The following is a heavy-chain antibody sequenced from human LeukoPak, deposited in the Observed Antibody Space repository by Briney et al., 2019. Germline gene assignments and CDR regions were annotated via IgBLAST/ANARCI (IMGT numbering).Heavy chain of an antibody. CDR3: ARKSGYAGPFDI. CDR2: IDHSGST. D-gene: IGHD5-12*01. CDR1: GGSFSGYY. Sequence: SETLSLTCAVYGGSFSGYYWSWIRQPPGKGLEWTGEIDHSGSTNYNPSLKSRVTISVDTSKNQFSLKLSSVTAADTAVYYCARKSGYAGPFDIWGQGTMVTVSS. J-gene: IGHJ3*02. V-gene: IGHV4-34*01.